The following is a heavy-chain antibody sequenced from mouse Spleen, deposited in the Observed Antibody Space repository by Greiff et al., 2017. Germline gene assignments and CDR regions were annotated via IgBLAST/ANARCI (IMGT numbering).Heavy chain of an antibody. J-gene: IGHJ4*01. V-gene: IGHV10-3*01. Sequence: EVMLVESGGGLVQPKGSLKLSCAASGFTFNTYAMHWVRQAPGKGLEWVARIRSKSSNYATYYADSVKDRFTISRDDSQSMLYLQMNNLKTEDTAMDYCVRDRPATREGAMDYWGQGTSVTVSS. CDR3: VRDRPATREGAMDY. CDR1: GFTFNTYA. D-gene: IGHD1-2*01. CDR2: IRSKSSNYAT.